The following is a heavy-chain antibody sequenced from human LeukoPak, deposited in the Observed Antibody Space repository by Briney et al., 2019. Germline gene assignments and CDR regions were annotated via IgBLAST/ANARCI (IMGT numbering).Heavy chain of an antibody. V-gene: IGHV4-59*01. CDR3: ARHFDRRLWFGEFGSFDY. CDR1: GGSISSYY. Sequence: SETLSLTCTVSGGSISSYYWSWIRQPPGKGLEWIGYIYYSGSTNYNPSLKSRVTISVDTSKNQFSLKLSSVTAADTAVYYCARHFDRRLWFGEFGSFDYWGQGTLVTVSS. D-gene: IGHD3-10*01. J-gene: IGHJ4*02. CDR2: IYYSGST.